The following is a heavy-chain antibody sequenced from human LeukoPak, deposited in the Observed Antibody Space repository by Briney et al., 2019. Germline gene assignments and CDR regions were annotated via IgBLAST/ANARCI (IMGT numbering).Heavy chain of an antibody. J-gene: IGHJ4*02. V-gene: IGHV3-7*01. CDR2: IKEDGSEK. D-gene: IGHD5-24*01. CDR3: TRDRGWQQFDY. Sequence: GGSLRLSCVASAFTFSDYWMTWVRQAPGKGLERVANIKEDGSEKYYVDSVKGRFTISRDNAKNSLYLQMSSLRDDDTAVYYCTRDRGWQQFDYWGQGTLVTVSS. CDR1: AFTFSDYW.